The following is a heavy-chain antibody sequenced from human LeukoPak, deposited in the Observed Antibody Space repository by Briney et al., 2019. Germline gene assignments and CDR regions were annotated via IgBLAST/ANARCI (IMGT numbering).Heavy chain of an antibody. CDR1: GYTFPSYF. J-gene: IGHJ4*02. V-gene: IGHV1-46*01. CDR3: ARTAARRFDD. Sequence: ASVKVSCKASGYTFPSYFMHWVRQAPGQGLEWMGIINPTGGSTTYAQKFQGRVTMTRDTSTSTVYMELSSPRSDDTAVYYCARTAARRFDDWGQGTLVTVSS. D-gene: IGHD6-6*01. CDR2: INPTGGST.